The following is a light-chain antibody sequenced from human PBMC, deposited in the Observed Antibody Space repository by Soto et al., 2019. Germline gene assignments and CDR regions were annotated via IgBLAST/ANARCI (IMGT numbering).Light chain of an antibody. CDR2: EVS. CDR1: GSDVGSYNY. CDR3: SSYTRSSNYV. J-gene: IGLJ1*01. V-gene: IGLV2-8*01. Sequence: QSVLTQPPSASGSPGQSVTISCTGTGSDVGSYNYVSWYQQHPGKAPKLMIYEVSKRPSGVPDRFSGSKSGNTASLTVSGLQAEDEADYYCSSYTRSSNYVFGAGTKVTVL.